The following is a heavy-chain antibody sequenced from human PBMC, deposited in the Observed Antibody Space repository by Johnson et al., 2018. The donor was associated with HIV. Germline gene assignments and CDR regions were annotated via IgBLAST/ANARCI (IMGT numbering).Heavy chain of an antibody. J-gene: IGHJ3*02. CDR3: VREGRTGPDTFDI. Sequence: EVQLVESGGGLVQPGRSLRLSCTASGFTFGDYAMSWVRQAPGKGLEWVGFIRSKTYGGTTEYAASVKGRFTISRDDSKSIAYLQMNSLKTEDTAVYYCVREGRTGPDTFDIWGQGTMLTVSS. V-gene: IGHV3-49*04. CDR2: IRSKTYGGTT. CDR1: GFTFGDYA.